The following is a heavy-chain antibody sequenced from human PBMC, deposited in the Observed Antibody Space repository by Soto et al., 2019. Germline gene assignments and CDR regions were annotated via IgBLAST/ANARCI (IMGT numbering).Heavy chain of an antibody. CDR1: GFTFSSYW. CDR3: VRTSLVVAAATREDY. D-gene: IGHD2-15*01. CDR2: INSDGSST. J-gene: IGHJ4*02. Sequence: EVQLVESGGGLVQPGESLRLSCAASGFTFSSYWMNWVRQAQGKGLVWVSRINSDGSSTSYAGSVKGRFTISRYNAKNTLYLQMNSLRAEDTAVYYCVRTSLVVAAATREDYWGQGTLVTVSS. V-gene: IGHV3-74*01.